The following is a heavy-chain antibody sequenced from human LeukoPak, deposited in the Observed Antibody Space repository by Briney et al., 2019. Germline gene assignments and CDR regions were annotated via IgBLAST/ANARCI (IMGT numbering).Heavy chain of an antibody. Sequence: SETLSLTCTVAGGSISSSSYYWGWIRQPPVKGLEWIGSFSYSGNTYYNPSLKSRVTISVDTSKNQFSLKMRSVTAADTAVYYCARRYCSSTSCPDLFDYWGQGTLVTVSS. CDR3: ARRYCSSTSCPDLFDY. CDR2: FSYSGNT. V-gene: IGHV4-39*01. D-gene: IGHD2-2*01. J-gene: IGHJ4*02. CDR1: GGSISSSSYY.